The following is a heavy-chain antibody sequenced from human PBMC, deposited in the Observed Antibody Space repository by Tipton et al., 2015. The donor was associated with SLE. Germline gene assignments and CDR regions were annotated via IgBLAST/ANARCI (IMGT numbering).Heavy chain of an antibody. CDR3: ARGNNWFDP. CDR2: IYYSGST. CDR1: GGSISSHY. J-gene: IGHJ5*02. Sequence: TLSLTCTVSGGSISSHYWSWIRQPPGKGLEWIGYIYYSGSTNYNPSLKSRVTISVDTSKNQFSLKLSSVTAADTAVYYCARGNNWFDPWGQGTLVTVSS. V-gene: IGHV4-59*11.